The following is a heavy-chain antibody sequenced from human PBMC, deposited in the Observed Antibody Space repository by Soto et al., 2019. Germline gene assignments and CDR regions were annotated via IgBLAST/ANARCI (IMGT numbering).Heavy chain of an antibody. V-gene: IGHV3-48*03. J-gene: IGHJ5*02. CDR1: GFTFSSYD. D-gene: IGHD6-19*01. CDR2: ISSSGSTI. CDR3: ARASVAGDLVGCFDP. Sequence: GGSLRLSCAASGFTFSSYDMNWVRQAPGKGLEWVSYISSSGSTIYYADSVKGRFTISRDNAKNSLYLQMNSLRAEDTAVYYCARASVAGDLVGCFDPWGQGTLVTVSS.